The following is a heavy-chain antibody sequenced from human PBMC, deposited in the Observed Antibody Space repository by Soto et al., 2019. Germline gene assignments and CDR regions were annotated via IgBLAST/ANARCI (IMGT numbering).Heavy chain of an antibody. V-gene: IGHV3-15*07. J-gene: IGHJ4*02. CDR2: IKSLSDGGAV. CDR1: GFSFSDAW. Sequence: GGSLRLSCTAYGFSFSDAWMNWVREAPGTGLERVSRIKSLSDGGAVDYATPLEGRFTISRDDLKSTVYLQMDSLKTEDAAVYYCTDTTVSGNSSWDYWGQGP. CDR3: TDTTVSGNSSWDY. D-gene: IGHD6-13*01.